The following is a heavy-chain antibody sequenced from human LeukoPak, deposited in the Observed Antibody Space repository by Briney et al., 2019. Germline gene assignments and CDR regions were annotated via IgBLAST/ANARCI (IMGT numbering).Heavy chain of an antibody. J-gene: IGHJ6*03. CDR3: ARGSYGRPYYYYYMDV. V-gene: IGHV1-2*02. D-gene: IGHD5-18*01. CDR2: INPNSGGT. Sequence: ASVKVSCKASGYTFTGYYMHWVRQAPGQGLEWMGWINPNSGGTNYAQKFQGRVTMTRDTSISTAYMELSRLRSDDTAVYYCARGSYGRPYYYYYMDVWGKGTTVTASS. CDR1: GYTFTGYY.